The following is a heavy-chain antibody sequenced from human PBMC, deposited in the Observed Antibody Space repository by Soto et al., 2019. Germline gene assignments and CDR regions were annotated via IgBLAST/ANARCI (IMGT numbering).Heavy chain of an antibody. CDR3: ARTMIVVVISDAFDI. D-gene: IGHD3-22*01. CDR1: GFTFSSYA. V-gene: IGHV3-30*04. CDR2: ISYDGSNK. J-gene: IGHJ3*02. Sequence: GGSLRLSCAASGFTFSSYAMHWVRQAPGKGLEWVAVISYDGSNKYYADSVKGRFTISRDNSKNTLYLQMNSLRAEDTAVYYCARTMIVVVISDAFDIWGQGTMATVSS.